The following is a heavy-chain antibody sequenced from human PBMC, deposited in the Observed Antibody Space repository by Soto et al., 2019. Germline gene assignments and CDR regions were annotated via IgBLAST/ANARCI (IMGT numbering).Heavy chain of an antibody. Sequence: QVQLVESGGGVVQPGRSLRLSCAASGFTFSSYGMHWVRQAPGKGLEWVAVISYDGSNKYYEDSVKGRFTISRDNSNHTLYLQMNSLRDEDTAVYYCAKDRARYCGGGSCYSIFDYWGQGTLVTVSS. CDR1: GFTFSSYG. J-gene: IGHJ4*02. CDR2: ISYDGSNK. V-gene: IGHV3-30*18. D-gene: IGHD2-15*01. CDR3: AKDRARYCGGGSCYSIFDY.